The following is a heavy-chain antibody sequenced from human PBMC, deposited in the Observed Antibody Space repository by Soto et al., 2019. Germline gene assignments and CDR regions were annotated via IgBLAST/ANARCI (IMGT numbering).Heavy chain of an antibody. V-gene: IGHV3-48*01. J-gene: IGHJ5*02. CDR3: ARHPERIAQIGWFDP. CDR1: GFTFSSYS. Sequence: EVQLVECGGGLVQPGGSLRHSCAASGFTFSSYSMNWVRQAPGKGLEWVSYISSSSSTIYYADSVKGRFTISRDNAKNSLYLQMNSLRAEDTAVYYCARHPERIAQIGWFDPWGQGTLVTVSS. D-gene: IGHD6-13*01. CDR2: ISSSSSTI.